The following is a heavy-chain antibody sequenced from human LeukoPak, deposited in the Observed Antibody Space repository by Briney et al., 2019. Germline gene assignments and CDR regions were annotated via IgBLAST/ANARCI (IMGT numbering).Heavy chain of an antibody. CDR3: VRGGTYYLPY. V-gene: IGHV4-38-2*02. D-gene: IGHD1-26*01. J-gene: IGHJ4*02. CDR2: IYHSGST. CDR1: GYSISSGYY. Sequence: PSETLSLTCTVSGYSISSGYYWGWIRQPPGKGLEWIGSIYHSGSTYYNPSLKSRVTISVDTSKNQLSLRLNSVTAADTAIYYCVRGGTYYLPYWGQGILVTVSS.